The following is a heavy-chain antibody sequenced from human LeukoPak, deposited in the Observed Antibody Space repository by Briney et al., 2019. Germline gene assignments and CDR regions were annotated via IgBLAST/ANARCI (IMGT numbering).Heavy chain of an antibody. D-gene: IGHD1-20*01. CDR1: GGSFSGYY. CDR2: INHSGST. V-gene: IGHV4-34*01. Sequence: PSETLSVTCAVYGGSFSGYYWSWIRQPPGKGLEWIGEINHSGSTNYNPSLKSRVTISVDTSKNQFSLKLSSVTAADTAVYYCARVFHNTIDYWGQGTLVTVSS. J-gene: IGHJ4*02. CDR3: ARVFHNTIDY.